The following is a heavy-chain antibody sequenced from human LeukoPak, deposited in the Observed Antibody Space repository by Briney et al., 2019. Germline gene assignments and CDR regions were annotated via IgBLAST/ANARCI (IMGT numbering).Heavy chain of an antibody. D-gene: IGHD3-9*01. Sequence: GGSLRLSCAASGFTFSSYWMSWVRQAPGKGLEWVAKIKQDGSEKYYVDSVKGRFTISRDNAKNSLYLQMNSLRAEDTAVYYCASFDCALCGRYWGQGTMVTVSS. CDR3: ASFDCALCGRY. CDR2: IKQDGSEK. CDR1: GFTFSSYW. J-gene: IGHJ3*01. V-gene: IGHV3-7*02.